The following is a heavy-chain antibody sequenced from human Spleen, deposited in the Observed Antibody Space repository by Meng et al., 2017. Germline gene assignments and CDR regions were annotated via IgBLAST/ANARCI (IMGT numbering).Heavy chain of an antibody. CDR3: ARGRRQQLVRGTDAFDI. J-gene: IGHJ3*02. CDR1: GGSFSGYY. D-gene: IGHD6-13*01. V-gene: IGHV4-34*01. CDR2: INQSVIT. Sequence: SETLSLTCAVYGGSFSGYYWSWIRQPPGKRLEWIGDINQSVITNYNPSLKSRVTISVDMSKNQFSLNLISVTAADTAVYYCARGRRQQLVRGTDAFDIWGQGTTVTVSS.